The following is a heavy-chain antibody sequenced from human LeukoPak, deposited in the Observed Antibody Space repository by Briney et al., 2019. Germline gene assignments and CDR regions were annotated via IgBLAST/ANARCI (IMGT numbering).Heavy chain of an antibody. CDR2: IYYSGTT. Sequence: SETLSLTCTVSGGSISYYYWSWIRQSPGKGLEWIGYIYYSGTTSYNPSLKSRVTISVDTSKNQFSLQLRSVTAADTAVYYCAREDPQTTVPEGMDVWGQGTTVTVSS. J-gene: IGHJ6*02. CDR1: GGSISYYY. V-gene: IGHV4-59*01. D-gene: IGHD4-17*01. CDR3: AREDPQTTVPEGMDV.